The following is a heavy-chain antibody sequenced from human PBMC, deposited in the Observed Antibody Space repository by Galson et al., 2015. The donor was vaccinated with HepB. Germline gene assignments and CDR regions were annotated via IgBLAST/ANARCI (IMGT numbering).Heavy chain of an antibody. CDR1: GFTFSSYW. J-gene: IGHJ4*02. CDR2: IKQDGSEK. V-gene: IGHV3-7*03. D-gene: IGHD7-27*01. Sequence: SLRLSCAASGFTFSSYWMSWVRQAPGKGLEWVANIKQDGSEKYYVDSVKGRFTISRDNAKNSLYLQMNSLRAEDTAVYYCARDLEGPANWGLSTHYFDYWGQGTLVTVSS. CDR3: ARDLEGPANWGLSTHYFDY.